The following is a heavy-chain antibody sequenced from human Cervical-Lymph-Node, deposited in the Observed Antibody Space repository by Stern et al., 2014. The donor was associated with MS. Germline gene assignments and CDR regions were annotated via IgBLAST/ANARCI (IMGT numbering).Heavy chain of an antibody. CDR3: ARAYTYYSNSAGY. CDR1: GGTFSSYE. Sequence: VQLVESGAEVKKPGSSVKVSCKASGGTFSSYEITWVRQAPGQGLEWMGGIIPTFGTPTYAQKFQDRVTISADESTNTAYLELNGLKSGDTAVYFCARAYTYYSNSAGYWGQGTLVTVSS. V-gene: IGHV1-69*01. CDR2: IIPTFGTP. D-gene: IGHD3-10*01. J-gene: IGHJ4*02.